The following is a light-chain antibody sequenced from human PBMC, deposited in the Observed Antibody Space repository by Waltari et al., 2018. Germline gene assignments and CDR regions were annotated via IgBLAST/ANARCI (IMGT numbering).Light chain of an antibody. CDR2: KAS. V-gene: IGKV1-5*03. Sequence: DIQMTQSPSTLSASVGDRVTITCRASHSISNWLVWYQQKPGKGPNLLIYKASSLKSGVPSRFSGSGSGTEFTLTISSLQPDDFATYYCQQYNGFPLTFGGGTKVEIK. CDR3: QQYNGFPLT. J-gene: IGKJ4*01. CDR1: HSISNW.